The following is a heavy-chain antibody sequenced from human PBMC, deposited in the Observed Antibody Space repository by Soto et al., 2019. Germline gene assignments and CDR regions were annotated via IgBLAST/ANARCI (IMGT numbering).Heavy chain of an antibody. V-gene: IGHV4-59*01. CDR1: GGSISVYY. J-gene: IGHJ4*02. Sequence: SETLSLTCTISGGSISVYYWSWIRQPPGQALEWIGYLYDSGSPYYNPSLRSRVIISADTSKNQISLKLTSATAADTAVYYCARGVGSSPPRYWGRGTLVTVSS. CDR2: LYDSGSP. D-gene: IGHD1-26*01. CDR3: ARGVGSSPPRY.